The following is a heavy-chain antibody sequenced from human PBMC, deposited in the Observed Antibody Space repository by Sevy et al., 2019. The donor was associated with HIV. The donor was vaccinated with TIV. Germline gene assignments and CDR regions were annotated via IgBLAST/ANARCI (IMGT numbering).Heavy chain of an antibody. Sequence: ASVKVSCKASGYTFTSYGISWVRQAPGQGLEWMGWISAYNGNTNYAQKLQGRVTMTTDTSTSTAYMELRSLRSDDTAVYYCARVGITMIVVVISPPDYWGQGTLVTVSS. CDR2: ISAYNGNT. V-gene: IGHV1-18*04. CDR3: ARVGITMIVVVISPPDY. CDR1: GYTFTSYG. J-gene: IGHJ4*02. D-gene: IGHD3-22*01.